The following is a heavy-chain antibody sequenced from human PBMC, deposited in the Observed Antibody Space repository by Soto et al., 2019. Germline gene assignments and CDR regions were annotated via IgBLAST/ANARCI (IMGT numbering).Heavy chain of an antibody. Sequence: GESLKICCQCSGNTFCKVWIAWVRQLPGKGLEWMGIIYPGDYEPRYSPSFHGKVTISSVRFIGTAYLHWSRLEAPYSAFYFCSRSPRSTPYFDYWGHGALVTVSS. CDR1: GNTFCKVW. J-gene: IGHJ4*01. V-gene: IGHV5-51*01. CDR3: SRSPRSTPYFDY. CDR2: IYPGDYEP. D-gene: IGHD6-13*01.